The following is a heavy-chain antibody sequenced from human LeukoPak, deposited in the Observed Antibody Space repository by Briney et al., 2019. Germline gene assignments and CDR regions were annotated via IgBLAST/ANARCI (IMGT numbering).Heavy chain of an antibody. CDR3: ATDGAGFDT. Sequence: GGSLRLSCAASGFTFNDYYMSWIRQAPGKGLEWLSYINIGGTNTHYADSVKGRFTISRDNAKKSLYLELNNLRAEDTAVYYCATDGAGFDTWGQGVLVTVSS. CDR1: GFTFNDYY. J-gene: IGHJ5*02. CDR2: INIGGTNT. V-gene: IGHV3-11*01.